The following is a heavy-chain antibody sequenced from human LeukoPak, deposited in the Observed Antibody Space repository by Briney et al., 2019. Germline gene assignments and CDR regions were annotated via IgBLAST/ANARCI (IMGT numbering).Heavy chain of an antibody. D-gene: IGHD4-17*01. J-gene: IGHJ6*03. V-gene: IGHV1-69*01. CDR2: IIPIFGTA. CDR3: ASSEHRDYFGDYYYYMDV. Sequence: GSSVKCPCKAWGGTFSSYAISWVRQAPGQGLDWIGGIIPIFGTANYAQKFQGRVTITADESTSTAYMELSSLRSEDTAVYYCASSEHRDYFGDYYYYMDVWGKGTTVTISS. CDR1: GGTFSSYA.